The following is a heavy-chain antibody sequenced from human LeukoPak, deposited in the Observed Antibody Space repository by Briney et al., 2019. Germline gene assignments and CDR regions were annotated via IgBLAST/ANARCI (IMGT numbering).Heavy chain of an antibody. CDR1: GYTFTSYG. Sequence: ASVKVSCKASGYTFTSYGISWVRQATGQGLEWMGWMNPNSGNTGYAQKFQGRVTMTRNTSISTAYMELSSLRSEDTAVYYCAREFSSSGWYQESWGQGTLVTVSS. J-gene: IGHJ4*02. V-gene: IGHV1-8*02. CDR3: AREFSSSGWYQES. D-gene: IGHD6-19*01. CDR2: MNPNSGNT.